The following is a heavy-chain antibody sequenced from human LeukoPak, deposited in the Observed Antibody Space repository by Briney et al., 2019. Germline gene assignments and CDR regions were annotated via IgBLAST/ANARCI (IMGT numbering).Heavy chain of an antibody. CDR2: IKHSGST. CDR3: ARHWGRITMVRGATNWFDP. Sequence: GSLGLSCAAPGFTFISYYMTWVRHPPGEGAEWIGEIKHSGSTNYNPSLKSRVTISVDTSKNQFSLKLSSVTAADTAVYYCARHWGRITMVRGATNWFDPWGQGTLVTVSS. D-gene: IGHD3-10*01. J-gene: IGHJ5*02. CDR1: GFTFISYY. V-gene: IGHV4-34*01.